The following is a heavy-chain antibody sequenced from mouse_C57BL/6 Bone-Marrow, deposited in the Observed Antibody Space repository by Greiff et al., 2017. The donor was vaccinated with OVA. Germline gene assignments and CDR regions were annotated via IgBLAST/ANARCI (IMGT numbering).Heavy chain of an antibody. CDR3: ARVYYGNYGYAMDY. J-gene: IGHJ4*01. D-gene: IGHD2-1*01. Sequence: VQLQQSGPELVKPGASVKISCKASGYAFSSSWMNWVKQRPGKGLEWIGRIYPGDGDTNYNGKFKGKATLTADKSSSTAYMQLSSLTSEDSAVYFCARVYYGNYGYAMDYWGQGTSVTVSS. V-gene: IGHV1-82*01. CDR1: GYAFSSSW. CDR2: IYPGDGDT.